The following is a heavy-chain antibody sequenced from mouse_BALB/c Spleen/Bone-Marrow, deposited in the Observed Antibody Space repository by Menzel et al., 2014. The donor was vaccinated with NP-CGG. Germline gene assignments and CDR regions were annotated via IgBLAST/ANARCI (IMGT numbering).Heavy chain of an antibody. CDR1: CFNIKDTY. CDR3: ARGGNYGWFAY. D-gene: IGHD2-1*01. V-gene: IGHV14-3*02. J-gene: IGHJ3*01. CDR2: IDPANGDI. Sequence: EVQLQQSGAELVKPGASVKLSCTASCFNIKDTYMHWVKQRPEQGLEWIGRIDPANGDIIYDPKFQGKATITADTSSNAAYLQLSSLTSEDTAVYYCARGGNYGWFAYWGQGTLVTVSA.